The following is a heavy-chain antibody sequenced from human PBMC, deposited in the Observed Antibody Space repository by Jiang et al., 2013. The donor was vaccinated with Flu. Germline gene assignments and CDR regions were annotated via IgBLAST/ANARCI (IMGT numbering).Heavy chain of an antibody. Sequence: GPGLVKPSETLSLTCTVSGGSISSSSYYWGWIRQPPGKGLEWIGSIYYSGSTYYNPSLKSRVTISVDTSKNQFSLKLSSVTAADTAVYYCARRGTYGSGSYYNHGYYYYYGMDVWGQGTTVTVSS. J-gene: IGHJ6*02. CDR3: ARRGTYGSGSYYNHGYYYYYGMDV. CDR1: GGSISSSSYY. CDR2: IYYSGST. V-gene: IGHV4-39*01. D-gene: IGHD3-10*01.